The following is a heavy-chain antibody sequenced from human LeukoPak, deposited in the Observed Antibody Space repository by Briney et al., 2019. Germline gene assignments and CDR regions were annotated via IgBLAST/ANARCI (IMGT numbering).Heavy chain of an antibody. CDR1: GYSFTSYW. CDR3: ARRRFQYSSSSEGGTHWWFDP. J-gene: IGHJ5*02. CDR2: SYPGDSDT. Sequence: GESLKISCKGSGYSFTSYWIGWVRQMPGKGLEWMGISYPGDSDTRYSPSFQGQVTISADKSISTAYLQWSSLKASDTAMYYCARRRFQYSSSSEGGTHWWFDPWGQGTLVTVSS. V-gene: IGHV5-51*01. D-gene: IGHD6-6*01.